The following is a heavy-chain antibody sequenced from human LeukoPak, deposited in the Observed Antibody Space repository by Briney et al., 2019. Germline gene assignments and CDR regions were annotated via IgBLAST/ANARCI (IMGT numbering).Heavy chain of an antibody. CDR2: INHNGNVN. D-gene: IGHD3-16*01. Sequence: GGSLRLSCVASGFTFSSYGMHWVRQAPGKGLEWVASINHNGNVNYYVDSVKGRFTISRDNAKNSLYLQMSNLRAEDTAVYFCARGGGLDVWGQGATVTVSS. CDR3: ARGGGLDV. CDR1: GFTFSSYG. J-gene: IGHJ6*02. V-gene: IGHV3-7*03.